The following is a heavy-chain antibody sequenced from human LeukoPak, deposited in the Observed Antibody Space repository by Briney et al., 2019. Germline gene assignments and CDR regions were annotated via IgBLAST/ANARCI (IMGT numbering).Heavy chain of an antibody. CDR2: IIPIFGTA. CDR3: ARAYYYDSSGYYLPWFDP. Sequence: ASVKVSCKASGGTFSSYAISWVRQAPGQGLEWMGGIIPIFGTANYAQKFQGRVTITADKSTSTAYMELSSLRSEDTAVYYCARAYYYDSSGYYLPWFDPWGQGTLVTVSS. CDR1: GGTFSSYA. D-gene: IGHD3-22*01. V-gene: IGHV1-69*06. J-gene: IGHJ5*02.